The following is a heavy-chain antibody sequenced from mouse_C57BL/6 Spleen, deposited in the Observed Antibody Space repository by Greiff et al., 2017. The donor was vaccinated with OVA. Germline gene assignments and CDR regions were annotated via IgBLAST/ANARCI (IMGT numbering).Heavy chain of an antibody. J-gene: IGHJ3*01. Sequence: VQLQQSGAELVKPGASVKLSCTASGFNIKDYYMRWVKQRTEQGLEWIGRIDPEDGETKYAPKFQGKATMTADTSSNTAYLQLSSLTSEDTAVYYCAPYYYGSSGGYAYWGQGTLVTVSA. CDR3: APYYYGSSGGYAY. V-gene: IGHV14-2*01. CDR2: IDPEDGET. D-gene: IGHD1-1*01. CDR1: GFNIKDYY.